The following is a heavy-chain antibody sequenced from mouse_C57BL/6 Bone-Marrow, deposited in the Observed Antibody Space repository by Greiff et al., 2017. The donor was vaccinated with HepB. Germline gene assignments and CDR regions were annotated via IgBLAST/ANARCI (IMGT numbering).Heavy chain of an antibody. CDR3: ARCRSGYLNFDY. Sequence: EVQLQESGPELEKPGASVKISCKASGYSFTGYYMNWVKQSPEKSLEWIGEINPSTGGTTYNQKFKAKATLTVDKSSSTAYMQLKSLTSEDSAVYYCARCRSGYLNFDYWGQGTTLTVSS. CDR2: INPSTGGT. CDR1: GYSFTGYY. D-gene: IGHD3-2*02. J-gene: IGHJ2*01. V-gene: IGHV1-42*01.